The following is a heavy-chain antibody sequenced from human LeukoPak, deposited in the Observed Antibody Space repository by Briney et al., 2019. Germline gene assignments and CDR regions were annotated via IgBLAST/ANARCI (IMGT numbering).Heavy chain of an antibody. CDR3: ARDRSQWLASYFFDY. D-gene: IGHD6-19*01. Sequence: GGSLRPSCAASGFTFGSYDMNWVRQAPGKGLEWVSHISSSGSTIYYADSVKGRFTISRDNAKNSLYLQMNSLRAEDTAVYYCARDRSQWLASYFFDYWGQGTLVTVSS. V-gene: IGHV3-48*03. CDR2: ISSSGSTI. J-gene: IGHJ4*02. CDR1: GFTFGSYD.